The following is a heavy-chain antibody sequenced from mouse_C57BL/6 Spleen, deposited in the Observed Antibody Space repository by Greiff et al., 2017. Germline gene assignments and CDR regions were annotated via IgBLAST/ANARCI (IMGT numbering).Heavy chain of an antibody. Sequence: VHLVESGPELVKPGASVKISCKASGYAFSSSWMNWVKQRPGKGLEWIGRIYPGDGDTNYNGKFKGKATLTADKSSSTAYMQLSSLTSEDSAVYFCARSPSIVEFRCAYWGQGTLVTVSA. CDR3: ARSPSIVEFRCAY. V-gene: IGHV1-82*01. CDR1: GYAFSSSW. D-gene: IGHD2-12*01. J-gene: IGHJ3*01. CDR2: IYPGDGDT.